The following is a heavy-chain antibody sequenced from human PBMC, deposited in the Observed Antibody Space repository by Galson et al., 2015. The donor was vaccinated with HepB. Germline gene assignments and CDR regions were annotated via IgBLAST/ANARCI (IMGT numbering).Heavy chain of an antibody. CDR2: ISSTGTYI. CDR1: GFTVSSNY. Sequence: SLRLSCAASGFTVSSNYMSWVRQAPGKGLEWVSSISSTGTYIYYADSVKGRFTISRDNAKNSLYLQMNSLRAEDTAVYYCARASIAVSWDWGQGTLVTVSS. J-gene: IGHJ4*02. CDR3: ARASIAVSWD. V-gene: IGHV3-21*01. D-gene: IGHD6-19*01.